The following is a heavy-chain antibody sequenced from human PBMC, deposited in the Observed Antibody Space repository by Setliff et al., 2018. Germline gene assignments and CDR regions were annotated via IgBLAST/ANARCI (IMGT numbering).Heavy chain of an antibody. CDR1: GDSFSDYY. D-gene: IGHD3-22*01. V-gene: IGHV4-59*10. CDR3: ARINFYVSSGFYYASDY. J-gene: IGHJ4*02. Sequence: SETLSLTCAVYGDSFSDYYWNWIRQPAGKGLEWIGRIYTSGSTNYNPSLKSRVTMSIDTSKNQLSLKLSSVTAADTALYYCARINFYVSSGFYYASDYWGQGTLVTVSS. CDR2: IYTSGST.